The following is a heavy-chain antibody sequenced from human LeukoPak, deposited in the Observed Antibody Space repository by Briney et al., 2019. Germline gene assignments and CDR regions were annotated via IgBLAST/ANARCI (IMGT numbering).Heavy chain of an antibody. CDR1: GFTFSSYG. J-gene: IGHJ3*02. CDR3: AKSLKARITMIVVVITGAFDI. D-gene: IGHD3-22*01. Sequence: GGSLRLSCAASGFTFSSYGMSWVRQGPGKGLEWVSAISGSGGSTYYADSVKGRFTISRDNSKNTLYLQMNSLRAEDTAVYYCAKSLKARITMIVVVITGAFDIWGQGTMVTVSS. CDR2: ISGSGGST. V-gene: IGHV3-23*01.